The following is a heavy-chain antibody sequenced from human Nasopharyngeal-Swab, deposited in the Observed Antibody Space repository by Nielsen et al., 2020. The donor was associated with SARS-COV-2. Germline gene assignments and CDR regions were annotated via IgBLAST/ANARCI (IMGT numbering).Heavy chain of an antibody. CDR3: ARDSGGIVVVPAAPWHYMDV. V-gene: IGHV1-69*13. Sequence: SVKVSCRASGGTFSSYAISWVRQAPGQGLEWMGGIIPIFGTANYAQKFQGRVTITADESTSTAYMELSSLRSEDTAVYYCARDSGGIVVVPAAPWHYMDVWGKGTTVTVSS. J-gene: IGHJ6*03. CDR2: IIPIFGTA. D-gene: IGHD2-2*01. CDR1: GGTFSSYA.